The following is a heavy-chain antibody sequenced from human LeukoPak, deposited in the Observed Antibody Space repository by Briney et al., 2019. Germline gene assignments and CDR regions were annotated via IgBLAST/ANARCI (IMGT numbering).Heavy chain of an antibody. Sequence: PGGSLRLSCAASRFTFSSYAMNWVRQAPGKGLEWVSSISGSGVSTYYADSVKGRFTISRDNSKNTLYLQMNSLRAEDTAVYYCAELGITMIGGVWGKGTTVTISS. V-gene: IGHV3-23*01. D-gene: IGHD3-10*02. CDR1: RFTFSSYA. CDR3: AELGITMIGGV. J-gene: IGHJ6*04. CDR2: ISGSGVST.